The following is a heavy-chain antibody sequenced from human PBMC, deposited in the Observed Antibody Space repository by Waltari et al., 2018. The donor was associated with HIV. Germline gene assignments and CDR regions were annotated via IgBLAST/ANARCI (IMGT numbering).Heavy chain of an antibody. D-gene: IGHD3-22*01. CDR2: IRGSGDGT. CDR3: AKGVYHYDSSGYLDYYYSTDV. V-gene: IGHV3-23*01. Sequence: EVQLLESGGGLVQPGGSLRLACAASGFIFSSYAMSWVRQAPGKGLEWVSAIRGSGDGTYYTDSVKGRFTISRDNSKNTLYLQMKSLRAEDTAVYYCAKGVYHYDSSGYLDYYYSTDVWGQGTTVTVSS. J-gene: IGHJ6*02. CDR1: GFIFSSYA.